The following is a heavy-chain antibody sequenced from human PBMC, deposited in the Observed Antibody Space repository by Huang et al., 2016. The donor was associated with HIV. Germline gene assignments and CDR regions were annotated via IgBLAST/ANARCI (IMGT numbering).Heavy chain of an antibody. J-gene: IGHJ3*02. CDR3: ARAKVSPDAFDM. CDR2: MYTSASN. CDR1: GGSITSGSYY. V-gene: IGHV4-61*09. Sequence: QVQLQESGPGLVKPSQTLSLTCTVSGGSITSGSYYWRWIRQPAGKGLEWIGHMYTSASNKFNTSLKSRVTILLDTSKNQFTLKLSSVTAADTAVYYCARAKVSPDAFDMWGQGKMVTVSS.